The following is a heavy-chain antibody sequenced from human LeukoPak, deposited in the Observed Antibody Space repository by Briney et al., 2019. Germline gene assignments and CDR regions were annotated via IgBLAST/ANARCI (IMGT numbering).Heavy chain of an antibody. D-gene: IGHD2-8*01. CDR1: GFPFGSYV. CDR2: INHNAEMI. V-gene: IGHV3-48*01. J-gene: IGHJ1*01. CDR3: ARDLDAN. Sequence: PGGSLRLSCEGSGFPFGSYVMSWVRQAPGKGLEWIAYINHNAEMIFYPDFVKGRFTISRDNPKKSLYLQMNSLRAEDTAVYYCARDLDANWGQGTLVTVSS.